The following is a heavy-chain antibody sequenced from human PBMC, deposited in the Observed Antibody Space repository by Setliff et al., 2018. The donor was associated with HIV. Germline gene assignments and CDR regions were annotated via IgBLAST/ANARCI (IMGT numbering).Heavy chain of an antibody. CDR1: GFGFSNFA. V-gene: IGHV3-23*03. Sequence: PGESLKISCAASGFGFSNFAMSWVRQAPGKGLELVSAVYGDGSYTYYVDSVKGRFTISRDNSQNTLYLQMNSLRVDDTAVYYCVKGAPDYDTNPFYYYFYMHVWGKGTTVTVSS. CDR3: VKGAPDYDTNPFYYYFYMHV. D-gene: IGHD4-17*01. J-gene: IGHJ6*03. CDR2: VYGDGSYT.